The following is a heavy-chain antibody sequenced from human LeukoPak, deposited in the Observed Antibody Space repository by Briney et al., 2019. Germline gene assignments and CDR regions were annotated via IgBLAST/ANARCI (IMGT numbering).Heavy chain of an antibody. CDR1: GYTFTSYY. D-gene: IGHD6-6*01. CDR2: INPSGGST. J-gene: IGHJ4*02. V-gene: IGHV1-46*01. CDR3: AREFGGLGSSSSVPDY. Sequence: ASVKVSCKASGYTFTSYYMHWVRQAPGQGLEWMGLINPSGGSTSYAQKFQGRVTMTRDMSTSTVYMELSSLRSEDTAVYYCAREFGGLGSSSSVPDYWGQGTLVTVSS.